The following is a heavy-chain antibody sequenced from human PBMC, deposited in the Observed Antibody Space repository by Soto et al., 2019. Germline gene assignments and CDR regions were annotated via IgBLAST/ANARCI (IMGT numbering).Heavy chain of an antibody. J-gene: IGHJ6*02. CDR3: TRGIRGSSGWSYYYGMDV. CDR2: IKQDGSEE. V-gene: IGHV3-7*03. CDR1: GFTFSNYW. Sequence: EVQLVESGGGLVQPGGSLRLSCAASGFTFSNYWMSWVRQAPGKGLEWVANIKQDGSEEYYGDSVKGRFTISRDNAKNSLYLQMSSLRADDTAVYYCTRGIRGSSGWSYYYGMDVWGQGTTVTVS. D-gene: IGHD6-19*01.